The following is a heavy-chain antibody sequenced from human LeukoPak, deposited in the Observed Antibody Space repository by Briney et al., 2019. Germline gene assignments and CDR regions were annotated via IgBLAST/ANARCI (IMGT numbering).Heavy chain of an antibody. CDR2: IWYDGSNK. Sequence: PGGSLRLSCAASGFTFSNYEMKWVRQAPGKGLEWVAVIWYDGSNKYYADSVKGRFTISRDNSKNTLYLQMNSLRAEDTAVYYCARDAGRYFDWLGYWGQGTLVTVSS. D-gene: IGHD3-9*01. J-gene: IGHJ4*02. CDR1: GFTFSNYE. V-gene: IGHV3-33*08. CDR3: ARDAGRYFDWLGY.